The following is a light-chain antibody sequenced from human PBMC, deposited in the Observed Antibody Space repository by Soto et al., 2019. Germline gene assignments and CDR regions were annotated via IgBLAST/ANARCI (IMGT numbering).Light chain of an antibody. CDR2: DAT. J-gene: IGKJ4*01. Sequence: EIVLTQSPATLSLSPGDRATLSCRASQSVGSYFGWYQQRPGQAPRLLIYDATNRATGITARFSGSGSETDFSLTICSLEPEDFAVYYCQQRSDWPSSCGGGFTVEFK. V-gene: IGKV3-11*01. CDR1: QSVGSY. CDR3: QQRSDWPSS.